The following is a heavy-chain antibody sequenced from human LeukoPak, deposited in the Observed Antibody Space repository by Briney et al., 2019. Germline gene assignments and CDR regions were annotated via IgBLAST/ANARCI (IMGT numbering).Heavy chain of an antibody. CDR2: IGGGGGSA. D-gene: IGHD6-19*01. J-gene: IGHJ4*02. Sequence: SGGSLRLSCAASGFTFSSYAMSWVRQAPGKGLEWVSVIGGGGGSAYYGDSAKGRSTISRDNSESTLYLQMNSLRAEDTAVYYCAKSVAGINAPLDYWGQGTLVTVSS. CDR3: AKSVAGINAPLDY. CDR1: GFTFSSYA. V-gene: IGHV3-23*01.